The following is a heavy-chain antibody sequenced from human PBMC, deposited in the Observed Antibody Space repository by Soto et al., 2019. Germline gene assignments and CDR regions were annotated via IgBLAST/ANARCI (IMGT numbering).Heavy chain of an antibody. Sequence: LSLTCTVSGGSISSGDYYWSWIRQPPGKGLEWIGYIYYSGSTYYNPSLKSRVTVSVDTSKNQFSLNLRSVTAADTAVYYCARLPSRHLVDYWGQGTLVTVSS. CDR3: ARLPSRHLVDY. CDR2: IYYSGST. J-gene: IGHJ4*02. CDR1: GGSISSGDYY. V-gene: IGHV4-30-4*01. D-gene: IGHD3-3*02.